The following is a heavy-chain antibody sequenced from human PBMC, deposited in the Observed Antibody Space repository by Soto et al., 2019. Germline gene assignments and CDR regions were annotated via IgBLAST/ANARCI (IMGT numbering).Heavy chain of an antibody. V-gene: IGHV3-23*04. J-gene: IGHJ5*02. D-gene: IGHD6-13*01. CDR2: ISGSGGIT. Sequence: EVQLVQSGGGLVQPGGSLRLSCAASGFTFSNYGMSWVRQTPGMGLEWVSGISGSGGITYYADSVKGRFTISRDNSKNTLYLQMNSLRAEDTAVYCCATLSSSARTPHHWGQGTLVTVSS. CDR1: GFTFSNYG. CDR3: ATLSSSARTPHH.